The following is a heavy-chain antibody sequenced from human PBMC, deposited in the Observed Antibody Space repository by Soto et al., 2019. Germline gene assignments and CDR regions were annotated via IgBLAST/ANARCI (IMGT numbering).Heavy chain of an antibody. V-gene: IGHV3-23*04. CDR3: AKGGGGDHGY. J-gene: IGHJ4*02. Sequence: QLVESEGGLVQPGGSLRLSCEASGFIFTTSDMSWVRQAPGKGLEWVSSITTTGDTTHYADSVRGRFTISRDNARNTVYLEVNRLRVDDTAVNYWAKGGGGDHGYWGQGTLVAVSS. CDR2: ITTTGDTT. CDR1: GFIFTTSD. D-gene: IGHD2-21*02.